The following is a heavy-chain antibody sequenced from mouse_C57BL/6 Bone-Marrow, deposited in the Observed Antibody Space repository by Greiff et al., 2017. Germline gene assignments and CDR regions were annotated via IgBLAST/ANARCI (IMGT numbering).Heavy chain of an antibody. CDR3: ARCYSNYEYFDY. V-gene: IGHV1-81*01. Sequence: VQLQESGAELARPGASVKLSCKASGYTFTSYGIRWVKQRTGQGLEWIGEIYPRSGNTYYNEKFKGKATLTADKSSSTAYMELRSLTSEDSAVYFCARCYSNYEYFDYWGQGTTLTVSS. CDR2: IYPRSGNT. J-gene: IGHJ2*01. D-gene: IGHD2-5*01. CDR1: GYTFTSYG.